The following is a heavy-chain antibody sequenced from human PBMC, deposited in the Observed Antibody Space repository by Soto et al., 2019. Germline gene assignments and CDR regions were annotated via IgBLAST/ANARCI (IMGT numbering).Heavy chain of an antibody. D-gene: IGHD6-13*01. J-gene: IGHJ4*02. V-gene: IGHV1-18*01. CDR3: ASGKPYSSSPFTFDD. CDR1: GYTFTSYG. CDR2: ISAYNGNT. Sequence: ASVKVSCKASGYTFTSYGISWVRQAPGQGLEWMGWISAYNGNTNYAQKLQGRVTMTTDTSTSTAYMELRSLRSDDTAVYYCASGKPYSSSPFTFDDWGQGTLVTVSS.